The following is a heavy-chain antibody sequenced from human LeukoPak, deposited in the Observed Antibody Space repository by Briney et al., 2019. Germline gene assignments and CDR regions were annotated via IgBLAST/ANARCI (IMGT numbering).Heavy chain of an antibody. Sequence: PGGSLRLSCAASGFTFNDYTMTWVRQAPGKGLEWVSSISRSGTSIYYADSLRGRFTISRDNAKNSLYLQMNSLGVDDTAVYNCAKEGRSTTPGYWGQGTLVTVSS. CDR3: AKEGRSTTPGY. D-gene: IGHD6-13*01. J-gene: IGHJ4*02. V-gene: IGHV3-21*01. CDR1: GFTFNDYT. CDR2: ISRSGTSI.